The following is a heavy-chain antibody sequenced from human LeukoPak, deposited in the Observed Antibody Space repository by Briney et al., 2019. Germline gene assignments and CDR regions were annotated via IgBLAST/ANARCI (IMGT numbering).Heavy chain of an antibody. CDR3: ARHLVTAVIANDAFDI. Sequence: PSETLSLTCTVSGGSISSNSYYWGWIRQPPGKGLEWIGSIYYSGSTYYNPSLKSRVTISVDTSKNQFSLKLSSVTAADTAVYYCARHLVTAVIANDAFDIWGQGTMVTVSS. J-gene: IGHJ3*02. CDR2: IYYSGST. CDR1: GGSISSNSYY. D-gene: IGHD3-22*01. V-gene: IGHV4-39*01.